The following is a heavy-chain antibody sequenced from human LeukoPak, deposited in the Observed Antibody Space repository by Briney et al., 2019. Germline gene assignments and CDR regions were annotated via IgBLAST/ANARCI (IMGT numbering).Heavy chain of an antibody. CDR1: GGTFSSYA. CDR2: IIPILGIA. Sequence: ASVKVSCKASGGTFSSYAISWVRQAPGQGLEWMGRIIPILGIANYAQKFQGRVTITADKSTSTAYMELSSLRSEDTAVYYCAGGRCSGGSCYPGDYWGQGTLVTVSS. D-gene: IGHD2-15*01. J-gene: IGHJ4*02. V-gene: IGHV1-69*04. CDR3: AGGRCSGGSCYPGDY.